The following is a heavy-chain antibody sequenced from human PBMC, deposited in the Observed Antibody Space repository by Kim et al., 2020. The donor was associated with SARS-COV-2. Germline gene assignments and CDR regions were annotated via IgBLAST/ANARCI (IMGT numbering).Heavy chain of an antibody. CDR3: ATLPAAGPRFDY. CDR2: IYHSGST. Sequence: SETLSLTCAVSGGSISSSNWWSWVRQPPGKGLEWIGEIYHSGSTNYNPSLKSRVTISVDKSKNQFSLKLSSVTAADTAVYYCATLPAAGPRFDYWGQGTLVTVSS. J-gene: IGHJ4*02. CDR1: GGSISSSNW. V-gene: IGHV4-4*02. D-gene: IGHD6-13*01.